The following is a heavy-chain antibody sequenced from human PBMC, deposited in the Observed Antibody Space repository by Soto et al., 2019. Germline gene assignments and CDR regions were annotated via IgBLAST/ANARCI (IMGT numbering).Heavy chain of an antibody. CDR2: MSANNGNT. V-gene: IGHV1-8*02. CDR3: AVPYSSSSGFDY. D-gene: IGHD6-6*01. CDR1: GYTFTSYG. J-gene: IGHJ4*02. Sequence: GASVKVSCTASGYTFTSYGISWVRQATGQGLEWMGWMSANNGNTSYAQKLQGRVTMTRNTSISTAYMELSSLRSEDTAVYYCAVPYSSSSGFDYWGQGTLVTVSS.